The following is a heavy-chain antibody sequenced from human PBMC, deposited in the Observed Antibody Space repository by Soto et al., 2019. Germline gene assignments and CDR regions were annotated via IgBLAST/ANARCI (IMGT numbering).Heavy chain of an antibody. J-gene: IGHJ4*02. CDR2: ISFDGSSH. D-gene: IGHD7-27*01. Sequence: QVQLVESGGGVGRHGGSLTLSCTASGFNFSNYAFHWVRQAPGKGLEWVAVISFDGSSHFYGTSMKGRSLITRDNSKSTLYLQRSSLRLEDTGVFFCARELGRRGSQLPFDFWGQGTLVTVSS. V-gene: IGHV3-30-3*01. CDR1: GFNFSNYA. CDR3: ARELGRRGSQLPFDF.